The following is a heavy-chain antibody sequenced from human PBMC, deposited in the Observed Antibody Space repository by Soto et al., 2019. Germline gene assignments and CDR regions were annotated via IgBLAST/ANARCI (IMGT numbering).Heavy chain of an antibody. CDR3: ARDEGLDRAAAGTAYYYCGMDV. CDR2: ISAYNGNT. Sequence: QVQLVQSGAEVKKPGASVKVSCKASGYTFTSYGISWVRQAPGQGLEWMGWISAYNGNTNYAQKLQGRVTMTTDTSTSTAYMEVRSLRSEDTAVYYCARDEGLDRAAAGTAYYYCGMDVWGQGTTVTVSS. J-gene: IGHJ6*02. D-gene: IGHD6-13*01. V-gene: IGHV1-18*01. CDR1: GYTFTSYG.